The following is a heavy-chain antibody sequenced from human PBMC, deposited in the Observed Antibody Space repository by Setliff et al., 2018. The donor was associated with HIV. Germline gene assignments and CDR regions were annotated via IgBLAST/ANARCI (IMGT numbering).Heavy chain of an antibody. CDR3: ARGGAAAGIVSYYYYYMDV. D-gene: IGHD6-13*01. CDR2: IYYSGST. V-gene: IGHV4-39*01. CDR1: GGSISSRSYY. J-gene: IGHJ6*03. Sequence: SETLSLTCTVSGGSISSRSYYWGWIRQPPGKGLEWIGSIYYSGSTYYNPSLKSRVTISVDTSKNQFSLKLSSVTAADTAVYYCARGGAAAGIVSYYYYYMDVWGKGTTVTV.